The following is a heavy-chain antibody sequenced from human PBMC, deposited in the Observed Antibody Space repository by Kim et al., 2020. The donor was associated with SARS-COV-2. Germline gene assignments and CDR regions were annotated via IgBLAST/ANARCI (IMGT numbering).Heavy chain of an antibody. CDR2: IIPIFGTA. V-gene: IGHV1-69*13. J-gene: IGHJ6*02. CDR3: ARDRLQYGGYPGPYYYYYYGMDV. D-gene: IGHD5-12*01. CDR1: GGTFSSYA. Sequence: SVKVSCKAYGGTFSSYAISWVRQAPGQGLEWMGGIIPIFGTANYAQKFQGRVTITADESTSTAYMELSSLRSEDTAVYYCARDRLQYGGYPGPYYYYYYGMDVWGQGTTVTVSS.